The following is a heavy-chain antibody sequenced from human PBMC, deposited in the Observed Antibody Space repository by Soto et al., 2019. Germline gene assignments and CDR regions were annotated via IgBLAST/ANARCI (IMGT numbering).Heavy chain of an antibody. V-gene: IGHV2-5*02. J-gene: IGHJ4*02. Sequence: QITLNETGPTPVKPRQTLTLTCTFSGFSLTTSGVGVGWIRQSPGKAPEWLALIYRDDDKRYSPSLKSRLTITKHTSKNQVVLTMADLDPADTATYYCAHRVLRTVFGLVTTTAIYFDFWGQGTPVAVSS. CDR1: GFSLTTSGVG. CDR2: IYRDDDK. D-gene: IGHD3-3*01. CDR3: AHRVLRTVFGLVTTTAIYFDF.